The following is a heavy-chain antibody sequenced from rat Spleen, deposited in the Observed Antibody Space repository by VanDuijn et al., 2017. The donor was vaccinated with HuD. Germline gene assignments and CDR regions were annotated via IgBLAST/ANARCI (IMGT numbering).Heavy chain of an antibody. CDR2: INSAGST. D-gene: IGHD1-10*01. CDR1: GYSITSSYR. CDR3: ARDNNYKAY. J-gene: IGHJ2*01. Sequence: EVQLQELGPGLVKPSQSLSLTCSVTGYSITSSYRWNWIRKFPGNKLEWMGYINSAGSTNYNPSLKSRISITRDTSKNQLFLQVNSVTTEDTATYYCARDNNYKAYWGQGVMVTVSS. V-gene: IGHV3-3*01.